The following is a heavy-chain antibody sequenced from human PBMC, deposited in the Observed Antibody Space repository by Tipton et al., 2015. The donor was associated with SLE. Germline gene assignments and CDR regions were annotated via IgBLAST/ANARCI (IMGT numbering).Heavy chain of an antibody. CDR3: ARESTLQYCGGDCPKYFDS. D-gene: IGHD2-21*01. Sequence: TLSLTCTVSGGSISSYNYFWSWVRQLPGKGLEWISYIHYTGSAFYNPSLESRLITSIDISKNQFSLKLHSLSAADTAVYYCARESTLQYCGGDCPKYFDSWGQGMLVTVFS. CDR1: GGSISSYNYF. CDR2: IHYTGSA. V-gene: IGHV4-31*03. J-gene: IGHJ4*02.